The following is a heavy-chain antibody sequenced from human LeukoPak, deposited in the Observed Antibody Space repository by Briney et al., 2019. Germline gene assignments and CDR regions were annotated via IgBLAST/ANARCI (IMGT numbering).Heavy chain of an antibody. CDR1: GFTFSDYY. V-gene: IGHV3-11*01. Sequence: GGSLRFSCAASGFTFSDYYMSWIRQAQGKGLEWVSYISTSGTTIYYADSVKGRFTISRDNAKNSLYLQMNSLRAEDTAVYYCARRQLNPDPWGQGTLVTVSS. J-gene: IGHJ5*02. D-gene: IGHD1-1*01. CDR3: ARRQLNPDP. CDR2: ISTSGTTI.